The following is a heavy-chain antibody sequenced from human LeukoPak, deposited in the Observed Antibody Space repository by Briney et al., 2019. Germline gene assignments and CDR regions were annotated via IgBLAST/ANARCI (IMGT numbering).Heavy chain of an antibody. V-gene: IGHV4-39*01. CDR1: GGSISSRSYY. D-gene: IGHD5-24*01. Sequence: SETLSLTCTVSGGSISSRSYYWGWIRQPPGKGLEWIGSIYYSGSTYYNPSLKSRVTISVDTSKNQFSLKLSSVTAADTAVYYCARHFFMEMATIAYFDYWGQGTLVTVSS. CDR2: IYYSGST. J-gene: IGHJ4*02. CDR3: ARHFFMEMATIAYFDY.